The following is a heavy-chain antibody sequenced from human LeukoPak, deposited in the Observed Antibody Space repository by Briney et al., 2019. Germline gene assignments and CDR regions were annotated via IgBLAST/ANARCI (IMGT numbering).Heavy chain of an antibody. J-gene: IGHJ5*02. V-gene: IGHV3-9*01. CDR2: ISWNSGTI. Sequence: GGSLRLSCAASGFTFDDYAIHWVRQPPGKSLEWVSSISWNSGTICYADSVKGRFTISRDNAKNSLYLQMNSLTPEDTAFYYCGKDGHTYGYVGMTGFDLWGQGTLDSVST. CDR1: GFTFDDYA. D-gene: IGHD5-18*01. CDR3: GKDGHTYGYVGMTGFDL.